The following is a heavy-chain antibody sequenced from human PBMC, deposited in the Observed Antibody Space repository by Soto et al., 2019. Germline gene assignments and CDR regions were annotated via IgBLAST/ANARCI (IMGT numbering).Heavy chain of an antibody. D-gene: IGHD7-27*01. CDR2: IYYSGST. J-gene: IGHJ4*02. Sequence: QVQLQESGPGLVKPSETLSLTCTVSGGSISSYYWSWIRQPPGKGLEWIGYIYYSGSTDYDPSLKSRVTISVDTSKNQFYLKLSSVTAADTAVYYCARRWGTYFDFWGQGTLVTVSS. CDR3: ARRWGTYFDF. CDR1: GGSISSYY. V-gene: IGHV4-59*01.